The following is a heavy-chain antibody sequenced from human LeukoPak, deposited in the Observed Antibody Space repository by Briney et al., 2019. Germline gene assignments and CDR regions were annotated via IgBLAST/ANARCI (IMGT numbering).Heavy chain of an antibody. J-gene: IGHJ6*02. Sequence: ASAKVSCKASGYTFTSYGISWVRQAPGQGLEWMGWISAYNGNTNYAQKLQGRVTMTTDTSTSTAYMELRSLRSDDTAVYYCARGSFWSGYYFSENYYYGMDVWGQGTTVTVSS. D-gene: IGHD3-3*01. V-gene: IGHV1-18*01. CDR3: ARGSFWSGYYFSENYYYGMDV. CDR2: ISAYNGNT. CDR1: GYTFTSYG.